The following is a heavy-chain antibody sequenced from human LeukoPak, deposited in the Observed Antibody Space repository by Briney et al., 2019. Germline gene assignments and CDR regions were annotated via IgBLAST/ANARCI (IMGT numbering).Heavy chain of an antibody. Sequence: GGSLRLSCAASGFTFSSYAMHWVRQAPGKGLEWVAVISYEGSNKYYADSVKGRFTISRDNSKNTLYLQMNSLRAEDTAVYYCARDSAYYYDSSGYYGYWGQGTLVTVSS. CDR1: GFTFSSYA. J-gene: IGHJ4*02. CDR3: ARDSAYYYDSSGYYGY. CDR2: ISYEGSNK. V-gene: IGHV3-30*04. D-gene: IGHD3-22*01.